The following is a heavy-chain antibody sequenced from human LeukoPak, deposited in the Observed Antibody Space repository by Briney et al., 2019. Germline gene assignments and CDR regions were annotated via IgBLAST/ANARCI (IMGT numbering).Heavy chain of an antibody. CDR3: ARGSGHDSSGYLVDY. D-gene: IGHD3-22*01. CDR2: IIPIFGIA. CDR1: GGTFSSYS. Sequence: SVKVSCKASGGTFSSYSITWLRQAPGQGLEWMERIIPIFGIANYAQKFQGRVTIIADKSTSTAYMELSSLRSEDTAVYYCARGSGHDSSGYLVDYWGQGTLVTVSS. V-gene: IGHV1-69*02. J-gene: IGHJ4*02.